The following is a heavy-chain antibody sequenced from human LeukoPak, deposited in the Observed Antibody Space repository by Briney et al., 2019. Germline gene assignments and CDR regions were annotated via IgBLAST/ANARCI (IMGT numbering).Heavy chain of an antibody. Sequence: GGSLRLSCAASGFTFSSYWMSWVRQAPGKGLEWVANIKQDGSEKYYVDSVKGRFTISRDNAKNSLYLQMNSLRAEDTAVYYCARSPIAVAGHYFDYWGQGTLVTVSS. CDR3: ARSPIAVAGHYFDY. CDR2: IKQDGSEK. V-gene: IGHV3-7*01. J-gene: IGHJ4*02. CDR1: GFTFSSYW. D-gene: IGHD6-19*01.